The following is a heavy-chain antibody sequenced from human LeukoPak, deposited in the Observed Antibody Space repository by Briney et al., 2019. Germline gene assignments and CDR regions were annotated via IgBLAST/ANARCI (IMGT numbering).Heavy chain of an antibody. J-gene: IGHJ4*02. Sequence: ASVKVSCKASGYTFTGYYMHWVRQAPGQGLEWMGRIIPILGIANYAQKFQGRVTITADKSTSTAYMELSSLRSEDTAVYYCARRSQYTAKNDYWGQGTLVTVSS. CDR2: IIPILGIA. V-gene: IGHV1-69*02. D-gene: IGHD5-18*01. CDR3: ARRSQYTAKNDY. CDR1: GYTFTGYY.